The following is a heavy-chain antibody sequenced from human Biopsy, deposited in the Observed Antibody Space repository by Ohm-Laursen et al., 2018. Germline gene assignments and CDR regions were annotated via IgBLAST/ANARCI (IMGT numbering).Heavy chain of an antibody. V-gene: IGHV3-23*01. Sequence: LSCAASGFTFTIHAMIWGRQVPGKGLEWVSAINDDADRTYYANSVKGRFTIFRDNSKNTLYLQMNSLRVDDAAVYFCAEAPGSSWYSYDYWGQGALVTVSP. J-gene: IGHJ4*02. CDR1: GFTFTIHA. CDR3: AEAPGSSWYSYDY. D-gene: IGHD6-13*01. CDR2: INDDADRT.